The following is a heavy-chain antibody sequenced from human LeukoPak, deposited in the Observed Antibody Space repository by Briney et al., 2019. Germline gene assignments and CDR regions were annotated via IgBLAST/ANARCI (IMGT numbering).Heavy chain of an antibody. Sequence: SETLSLTCTVSGGSISSYYWSWIRQPPGKGLEWVGEINQSGSTNYNPSLKSRVTISVDTSKNQFSLKLSSVTAADTAVYYCARSYNYDSSGYPFDYWGQGTLVTVSS. J-gene: IGHJ4*02. V-gene: IGHV4-34*01. CDR3: ARSYNYDSSGYPFDY. CDR1: GGSISSYY. D-gene: IGHD3-22*01. CDR2: INQSGST.